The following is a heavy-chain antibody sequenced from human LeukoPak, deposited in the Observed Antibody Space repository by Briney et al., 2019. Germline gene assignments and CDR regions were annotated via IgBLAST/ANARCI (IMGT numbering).Heavy chain of an antibody. CDR1: GGSISSYY. D-gene: IGHD6-13*01. CDR3: ARGPLSSSRYYFDY. Sequence: PSETLSLTCTVSGGSISSYYWSWIRQPAGKGLEWIGRIYTSGSTNYNPSLKSRVTMSVDTSKNQFSLKLSSVTAADTAVYYCARGPLSSSRYYFDYWGQGTLVTVSS. CDR2: IYTSGST. V-gene: IGHV4-4*07. J-gene: IGHJ4*02.